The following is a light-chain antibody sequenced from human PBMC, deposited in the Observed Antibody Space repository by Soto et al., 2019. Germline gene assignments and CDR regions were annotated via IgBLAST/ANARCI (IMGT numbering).Light chain of an antibody. CDR3: QAWDSSPVV. CDR1: KLGDKY. V-gene: IGLV3-1*01. Sequence: SYELTQPPSVSVSPGQTASITCSGAKLGDKYACWYQQKPGQSPVLVIYQDSKRLSGIPERFSGSNSGNTATLTISGTQAMDEADYYCQAWDSSPVVFGGGTKLTVL. J-gene: IGLJ2*01. CDR2: QDS.